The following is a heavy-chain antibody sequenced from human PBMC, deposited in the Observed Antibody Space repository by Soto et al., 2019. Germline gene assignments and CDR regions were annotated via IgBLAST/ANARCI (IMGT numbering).Heavy chain of an antibody. CDR2: IYYSGST. CDR3: AAQRWLQLGPFDY. D-gene: IGHD5-12*01. CDR1: GGSISSYY. J-gene: IGHJ4*02. V-gene: IGHV4-59*01. Sequence: SETLSLTCTVSGGSISSYYWSWIRQPPGKGLEWIGYIYYSGSTNYNPSLKSRVTISVDTSKNQFSLKLSSVTAADTAVYYCAAQRWLQLGPFDYWGQGTLVTVSS.